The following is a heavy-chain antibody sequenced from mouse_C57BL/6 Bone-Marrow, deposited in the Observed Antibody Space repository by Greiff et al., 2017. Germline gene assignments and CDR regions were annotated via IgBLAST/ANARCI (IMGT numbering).Heavy chain of an antibody. D-gene: IGHD2-4*01. CDR3: ARGNYDYDEDWYFDV. Sequence: QVQLQQPGAELVMPGASVKLSCKASGYTFTSYWMHWVKQRPGQGLEWIGEIDPSDSYTNYNQKFKGKSTLTVDKSSSTVYMQLSSLTSEDSAVYYCARGNYDYDEDWYFDVWGTGTTVTVSS. CDR2: IDPSDSYT. V-gene: IGHV1-69*01. J-gene: IGHJ1*03. CDR1: GYTFTSYW.